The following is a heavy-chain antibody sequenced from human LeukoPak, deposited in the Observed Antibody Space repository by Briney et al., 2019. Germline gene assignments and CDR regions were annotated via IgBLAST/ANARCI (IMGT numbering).Heavy chain of an antibody. D-gene: IGHD6-13*01. CDR2: MNPNSGNT. J-gene: IGHJ4*02. Sequence: ASVKVSCKASGYTFTGYDINWVRQATGQGLEWMGWMNPNSGNTGYAQKFQGRVTMTRNTSVSTAYMELSSLRSEDTAVYYCARVGISSWNSPFDYWGQGTLVTVSS. CDR1: GYTFTGYD. CDR3: ARVGISSWNSPFDY. V-gene: IGHV1-8*01.